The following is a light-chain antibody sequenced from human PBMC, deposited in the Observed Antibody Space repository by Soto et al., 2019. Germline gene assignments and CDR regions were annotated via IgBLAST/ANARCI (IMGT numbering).Light chain of an antibody. Sequence: DIQMTQSPSTLSASVGDGVTITCRASQSIGSGLAWYQQKPGKAPKLLIYKATNLQTGVPSRFSGSGSGTDFSLTISSLQAEDVAVYYCQQYQSLPFTFGPGTKVHIK. V-gene: IGKV1-5*03. CDR1: QSIGSG. CDR3: QQYQSLPFT. J-gene: IGKJ3*01. CDR2: KAT.